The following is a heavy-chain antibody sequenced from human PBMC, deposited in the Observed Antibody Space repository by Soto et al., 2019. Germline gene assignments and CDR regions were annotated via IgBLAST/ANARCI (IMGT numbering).Heavy chain of an antibody. Sequence: ASVKVSCKASGYTFTSCGISWVRQAPGQGLEWMGWISAYNGNTNYAQKFQGRVTITADKSTSTAYMELSSLRSEDTAVYYCARVGGYCSSTSCYGFDYYYGMDVWGQGTTVTVSS. CDR1: GYTFTSCG. V-gene: IGHV1-18*01. J-gene: IGHJ6*02. D-gene: IGHD2-2*01. CDR3: ARVGGYCSSTSCYGFDYYYGMDV. CDR2: ISAYNGNT.